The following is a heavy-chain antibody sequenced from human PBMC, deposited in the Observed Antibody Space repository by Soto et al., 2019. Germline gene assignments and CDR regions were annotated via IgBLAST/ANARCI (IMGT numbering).Heavy chain of an antibody. Sequence: SETLSLTCAVSGGSLSDYYWPWIRQSPGKGLEWIGEIHPSGSTYYNPSLRSRVTISVDTSKNQFSLKLTSLTAADTAIYYCARGRDEYKLGNVWGHGTTVTVYS. D-gene: IGHD1-1*01. J-gene: IGHJ6*02. CDR2: IHPSGST. V-gene: IGHV4-34*01. CDR1: GGSLSDYY. CDR3: ARGRDEYKLGNV.